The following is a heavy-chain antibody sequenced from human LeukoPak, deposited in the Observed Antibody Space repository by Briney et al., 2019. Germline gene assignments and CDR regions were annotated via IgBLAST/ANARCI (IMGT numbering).Heavy chain of an antibody. D-gene: IGHD6-13*01. V-gene: IGHV4-59*08. CDR3: ARRGQGTSSSSWHFDY. J-gene: IGHJ4*02. CDR2: IYYSGST. CDR1: GGSISSYY. Sequence: SETLSLTCTVSGGSISSYYWSWIRQPPGKGLEWIGYIYYSGSTNYNPSLKRRVTISVDTSKNQFALKLSSVTAADTAVYYCARRGQGTSSSSWHFDYWGQGTLVTVSS.